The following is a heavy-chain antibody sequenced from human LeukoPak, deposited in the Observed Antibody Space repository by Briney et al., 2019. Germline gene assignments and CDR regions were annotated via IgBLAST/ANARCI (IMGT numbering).Heavy chain of an antibody. D-gene: IGHD6-19*01. V-gene: IGHV4-39*01. Sequence: SQTLSLTCTVSGGSISSSNYYWGWIRQPPGKGLEWIGNIYYSGSTYYKPSLKTRVTISVDTSKNQFSLKLTSVTAADTAVYYCARHASVDGNWPRPLDYWGQGSLVTVSS. CDR3: ARHASVDGNWPRPLDY. CDR2: IYYSGST. J-gene: IGHJ4*02. CDR1: GGSISSSNYY.